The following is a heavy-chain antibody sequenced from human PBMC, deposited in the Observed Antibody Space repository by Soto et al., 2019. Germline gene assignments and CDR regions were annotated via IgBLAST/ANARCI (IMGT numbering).Heavy chain of an antibody. CDR2: LHYSGST. CDR3: VRYDRINMKPYSPEGFHI. D-gene: IGHD3-3*02. CDR1: GDSISSYF. V-gene: IGHV4-59*08. Sequence: SETLSLTCTVSGDSISSYFWSWIRQPPGKGLEWIGYLHYSGSTNYNPSLKSRVTISVDTSKNQFSLRLSSVTAADTGVYYCVRYDRINMKPYSPEGFHIWGQGTMVTVSS. J-gene: IGHJ3*02.